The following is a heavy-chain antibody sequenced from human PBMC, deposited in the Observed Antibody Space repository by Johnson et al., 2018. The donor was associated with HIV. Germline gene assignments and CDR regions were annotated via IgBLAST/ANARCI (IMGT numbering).Heavy chain of an antibody. V-gene: IGHV3-30*04. Sequence: VQLVESGGGVVQPGRSPRLACAASGFTFSSYPMHWVRQAPGKGLEWVAVISYDGRNKYYADSVKGRFTISRDNSKNRLYLQMNSLRAEDTAVYFCARGVKQQLSVVDAFDIWGQGTMVTVSS. CDR2: ISYDGRNK. J-gene: IGHJ3*02. CDR1: GFTFSSYP. CDR3: ARGVKQQLSVVDAFDI. D-gene: IGHD6-13*01.